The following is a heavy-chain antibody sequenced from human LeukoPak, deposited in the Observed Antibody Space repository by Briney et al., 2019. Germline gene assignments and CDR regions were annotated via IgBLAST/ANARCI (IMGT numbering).Heavy chain of an antibody. D-gene: IGHD1-26*01. CDR3: TRKVGATPAFDY. CDR1: GFTFSGSA. CDR2: IRSKANSYAT. Sequence: GGSLRLSCAASGFTFSGSAMHWVRQASGKGLEWVGRIRSKANSYATAYAASVKGRFTISRDDSKNAAYLQMNSLKTEDTAVYYCTRKVGATPAFDYWGQGTLVTVSS. J-gene: IGHJ4*02. V-gene: IGHV3-73*01.